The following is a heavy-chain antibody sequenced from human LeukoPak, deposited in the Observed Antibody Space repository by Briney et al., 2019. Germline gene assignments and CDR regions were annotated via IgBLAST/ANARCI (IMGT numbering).Heavy chain of an antibody. CDR3: ARDYSGYAPDY. D-gene: IGHD3-22*01. CDR2: IWYDGSNK. CDR1: GFTFSSYG. J-gene: IGHJ4*02. Sequence: GRSLRLSCAASGFTFSSYGMHWVRQAPGKGLEWVAVIWYDGSNKYYADSVKGRFTTSRDNSKNTLYLQMNSLRAEDTALYYCARDYSGYAPDYWGQGTLVTVSS. V-gene: IGHV3-33*01.